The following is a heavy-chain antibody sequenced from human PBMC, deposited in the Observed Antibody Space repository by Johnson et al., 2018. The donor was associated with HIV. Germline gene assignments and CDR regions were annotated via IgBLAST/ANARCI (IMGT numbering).Heavy chain of an antibody. V-gene: IGHV3-30*04. CDR3: ARDYRGRTVDAFDV. Sequence: QEQLVESGGGVVRPGGSLRLSCAASRFTSSTCAMHWVRQAPGKGLEWVAFIGFDGTKSYYADSLKGRFTISRDNSKNMLDLQMNSLRAGDAAVYYCARDYRGRTVDAFDVWGQGTLVIVSS. J-gene: IGHJ3*01. D-gene: IGHD3-16*02. CDR2: IGFDGTKS. CDR1: RFTSSTCA.